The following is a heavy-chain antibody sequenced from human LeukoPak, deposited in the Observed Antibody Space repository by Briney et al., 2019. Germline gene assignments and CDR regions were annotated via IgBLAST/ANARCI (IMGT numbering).Heavy chain of an antibody. Sequence: PGGSLRLSCAASGFTFSSYAMSWVRQAPGKGLEWVSAISGSGGSTYYADSVKGRFTISRDNSKNTLYLQMNSLGAEDTAVYYCAKDLAPKGIAVAGGIGYFDYWGQGTLVTVSS. CDR2: ISGSGGST. CDR3: AKDLAPKGIAVAGGIGYFDY. D-gene: IGHD6-19*01. V-gene: IGHV3-23*01. J-gene: IGHJ4*02. CDR1: GFTFSSYA.